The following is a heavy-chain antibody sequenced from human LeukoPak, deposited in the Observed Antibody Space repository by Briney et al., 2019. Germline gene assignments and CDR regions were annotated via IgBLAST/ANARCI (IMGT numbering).Heavy chain of an antibody. CDR3: AKDHPDYDILTGYH. CDR1: GFTFSSYA. CDR2: ISGSGGST. J-gene: IGHJ4*02. V-gene: IGHV3-23*01. D-gene: IGHD3-9*01. Sequence: GGSLRLSCAASGFTFSSYAMSWVRQAPGKGLEWVSAISGSGGSTYYADSVKARFTISRDNSKNTLYLQMNSLRAEDTAVYYCAKDHPDYDILTGYHWGQGTLVTVSP.